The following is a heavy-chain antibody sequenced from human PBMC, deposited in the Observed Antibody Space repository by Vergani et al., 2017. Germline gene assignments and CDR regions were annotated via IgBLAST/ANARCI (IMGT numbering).Heavy chain of an antibody. CDR2: ISAYNGNT. CDR3: ARFCSSTSCYSYYYGMDV. J-gene: IGHJ6*02. Sequence: QVQLVQSGAEVKKPGASVKVSCKASGYTFTSYGISWVRQAPGQGLEWMGWISAYNGNTNYAQKLQGRVTMTTDTSTSTTYMELRSLRSDDTAVYYCARFCSSTSCYSYYYGMDVWGQGTTVTVSS. CDR1: GYTFTSYG. D-gene: IGHD2-2*01. V-gene: IGHV1-18*01.